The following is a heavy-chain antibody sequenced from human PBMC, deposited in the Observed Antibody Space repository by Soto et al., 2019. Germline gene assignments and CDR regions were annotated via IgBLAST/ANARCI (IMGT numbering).Heavy chain of an antibody. Sequence: EVQLLESGGGLVQPWGSLRLSCAASGFTVSSYAMSWVRQAPGKGLEWVSAISGSGSTYSADSVKGRFTISRDSSKNTVYLEMNSLRAEDTAVYYCAKALRFTFTTGYYMDVWGRGTTVTVSS. CDR3: AKALRFTFTTGYYMDV. CDR2: ISGSGST. CDR1: GFTVSSYA. V-gene: IGHV3-23*01. J-gene: IGHJ6*03. D-gene: IGHD3-16*01.